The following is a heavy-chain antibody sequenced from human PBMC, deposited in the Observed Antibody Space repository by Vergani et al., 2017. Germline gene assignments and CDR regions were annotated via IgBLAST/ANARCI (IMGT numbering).Heavy chain of an antibody. CDR3: ARSKAKAGTRPTQHMDV. D-gene: IGHD1-1*01. CDR1: GFTFSSYG. J-gene: IGHJ6*03. CDR2: ISYDGSNK. Sequence: QVQLVESGGGVVQPGRSLRLSCAASGFTFSSYGMHWVRQAPGKGLAWVAVISYDGSNKYYADSVKGRFTISRDNSKNTLYLQTNSLRAEDTAVYYCARSKAKAGTRPTQHMDVWDKGTTVTVSS. V-gene: IGHV3-30*03.